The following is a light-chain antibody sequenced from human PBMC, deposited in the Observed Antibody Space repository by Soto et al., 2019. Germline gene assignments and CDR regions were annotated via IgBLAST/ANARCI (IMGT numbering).Light chain of an antibody. V-gene: IGKV3-11*01. CDR3: HQADSLFT. CDR2: DAS. Sequence: IVLTQSPATLSLSPWERATLSCRASQSVSSYLAWYQQKPGQAPRLLIYDASNRATGIPARFSGSGSGTDFTLTISRLDPEDFATYYCHQADSLFTFGPGTKVDIK. CDR1: QSVSSY. J-gene: IGKJ3*01.